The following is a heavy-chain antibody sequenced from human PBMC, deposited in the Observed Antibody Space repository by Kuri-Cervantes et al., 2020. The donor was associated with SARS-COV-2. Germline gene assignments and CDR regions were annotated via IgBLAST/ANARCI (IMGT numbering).Heavy chain of an antibody. V-gene: IGHV3-7*01. D-gene: IGHD2-2*01. CDR2: IKQDGCEK. CDR3: ARANVVVPAAIGFDP. Sequence: HTCAGSVFTVNGYWMSWVRQAPGKGLDMVANIKQDGCEKYYVDSVKGRFTISRDNAKNSLYLQMHSLRADDTAVYSRARANVVVPAAIGFDPWGQGTLVTVSS. J-gene: IGHJ5*02. CDR1: VFTVNGYW.